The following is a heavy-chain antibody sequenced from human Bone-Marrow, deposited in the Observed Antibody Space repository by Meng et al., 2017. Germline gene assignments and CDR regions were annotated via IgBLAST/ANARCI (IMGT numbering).Heavy chain of an antibody. CDR2: IYHSGTT. D-gene: IGHD6-13*01. V-gene: IGHV4-4*02. Sequence: SDPRLVNPSGTRPLTRPVPGGPITSSHWWTWVRQSPGRGLEWIGEIYHSGTTNYNPSLKSRVTISVDKSRNLFSLNLSSVTAADTAMYYCARENQGGIVEGGPTYYFDYWGQGALVTVSS. J-gene: IGHJ4*02. CDR1: GGPITSSHW. CDR3: ARENQGGIVEGGPTYYFDY.